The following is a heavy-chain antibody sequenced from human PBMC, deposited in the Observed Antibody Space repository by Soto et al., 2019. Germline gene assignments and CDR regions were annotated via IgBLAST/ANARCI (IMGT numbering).Heavy chain of an antibody. J-gene: IGHJ4*02. CDR2: INHSGST. CDR3: ARGVTAYGRDY. CDR1: GGSFSGYY. V-gene: IGHV4-34*01. D-gene: IGHD4-17*01. Sequence: SETLSLTCAVYGGSFSGYYWSWIRQPPGKGLEWIGEINHSGSTNYNPSLKSRVTISVDTSKNQFSLKLSSVTAADTAVYYCARGVTAYGRDYWGQGTLVTVSS.